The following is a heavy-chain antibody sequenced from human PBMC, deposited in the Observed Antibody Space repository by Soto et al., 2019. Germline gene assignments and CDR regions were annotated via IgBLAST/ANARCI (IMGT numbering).Heavy chain of an antibody. Sequence: ASVKVSCKASGYTFTGYYMHWVRQAPGQGLEWMGWINPNSGGTNYAQKFQGWVTMTRDTSISTAYMELSRLRSEDTAVYYCARVRTGVYGSGSTSSRFYYGMDVWGQGTAVTVSS. V-gene: IGHV1-2*04. CDR2: INPNSGGT. CDR3: ARVRTGVYGSGSTSSRFYYGMDV. J-gene: IGHJ6*02. CDR1: GYTFTGYY. D-gene: IGHD3-10*01.